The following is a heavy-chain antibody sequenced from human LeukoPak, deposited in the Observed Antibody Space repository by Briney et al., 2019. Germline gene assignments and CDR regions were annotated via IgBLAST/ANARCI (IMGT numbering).Heavy chain of an antibody. Sequence: SGGSLRLSCSASGFTFTNYNMHWVRQTPGKGLQWVAAILYDGSKKYYADSVKGRFSVYRDNSNNTLYLQMNSLKTEDTAVYSCANFDGDSQAFHIWGQGTMVTVSS. D-gene: IGHD3-9*01. CDR2: ILYDGSKK. V-gene: IGHV3-30*18. J-gene: IGHJ3*02. CDR1: GFTFTNYN. CDR3: ANFDGDSQAFHI.